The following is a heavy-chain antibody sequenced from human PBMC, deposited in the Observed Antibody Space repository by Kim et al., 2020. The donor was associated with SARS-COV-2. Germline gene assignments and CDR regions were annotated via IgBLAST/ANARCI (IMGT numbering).Heavy chain of an antibody. CDR3: ARDSPWGSYRYGSY. Sequence: ADSVKGRFTISRDNSKNTLYLQMNSLRAGDTAVYYCARDSPWGSYRYGSYWGQGTLVTVSS. D-gene: IGHD3-16*02. J-gene: IGHJ4*02. V-gene: IGHV3-66*01.